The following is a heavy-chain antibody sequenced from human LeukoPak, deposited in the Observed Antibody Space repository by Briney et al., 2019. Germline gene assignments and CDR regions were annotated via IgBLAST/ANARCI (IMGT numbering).Heavy chain of an antibody. D-gene: IGHD6-13*01. CDR2: IYTSGST. CDR3: ARDFAAAGPQPGADYYMDV. V-gene: IGHV4-61*02. CDR1: GGSISSGSYD. J-gene: IGHJ6*03. Sequence: SQTLSLTCTVSGGSISSGSYDWSWIRQPAGKGLEWIGRIYTSGSTNYNPSLKSRVTISVDTSKNQFSLKLSSVTAADTAVYYCARDFAAAGPQPGADYYMDVWGKGTTVTVSS.